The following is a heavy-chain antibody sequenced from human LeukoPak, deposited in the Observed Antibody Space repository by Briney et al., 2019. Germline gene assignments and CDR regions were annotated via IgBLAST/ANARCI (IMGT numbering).Heavy chain of an antibody. CDR3: ARDLAVTAAYYYYMDV. D-gene: IGHD2-21*02. CDR1: GYTFTSYD. V-gene: IGHV1-18*01. Sequence: GASVKVSCKASGYTFTSYDISWVRQAPGQGLEWMGWISAYNGNTNYAQKLQGRVTMTTDTSTSTAYMELRSLRSDDTAVYYCARDLAVTAAYYYYMDVWGKGTTVTVSS. J-gene: IGHJ6*03. CDR2: ISAYNGNT.